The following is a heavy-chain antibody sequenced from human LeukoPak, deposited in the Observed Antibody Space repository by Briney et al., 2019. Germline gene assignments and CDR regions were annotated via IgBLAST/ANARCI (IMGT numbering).Heavy chain of an antibody. V-gene: IGHV3-23*01. J-gene: IGHJ4*02. CDR1: GFTFSSYS. D-gene: IGHD3-10*01. CDR3: ARAAMVRGVDYFDY. CDR2: ISNSGDST. Sequence: GGSPRLSCAASGFTFSSYSMSWVRQALGKGLEWVSVISNSGDSTYSADSVKGRFTISRDNSKNTLYLQMNSLRAEDTAVYYCARAAMVRGVDYFDYWGQGTLVTVSS.